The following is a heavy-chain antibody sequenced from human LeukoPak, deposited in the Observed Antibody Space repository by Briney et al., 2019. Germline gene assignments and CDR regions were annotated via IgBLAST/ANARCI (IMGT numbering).Heavy chain of an antibody. CDR3: ASDPTSGSYPPHPHY. D-gene: IGHD1-26*01. J-gene: IGHJ4*02. CDR2: IGHDGSNQ. Sequence: GKSLRLSCVSSGFIFTSHGMQWVRQAPGKGLEWVAVIGHDGSNQNYADSVKGRFTVSRDNSKNTVYLHMNSLRAEDTAVYYCASDPTSGSYPPHPHYWGQGTLVTVSS. V-gene: IGHV3-33*01. CDR1: GFIFTSHG.